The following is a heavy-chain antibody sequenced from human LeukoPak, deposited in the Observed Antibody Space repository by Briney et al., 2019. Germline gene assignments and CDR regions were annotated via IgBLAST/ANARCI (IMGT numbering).Heavy chain of an antibody. CDR1: GGSISSGSYY. CDR3: ARSFLDTAIPYGMDV. V-gene: IGHV4-61*09. Sequence: SQTLSLTCTVSGGSISSGSYYCSWIRQPAGKGLEWVGHIYTRGSTNYNPSLKSRVTISVDTSKNQFSLKLSSVTAADTAVYYCARSFLDTAIPYGMDVWGQGTTVTVSS. CDR2: IYTRGST. J-gene: IGHJ6*02. D-gene: IGHD5-18*01.